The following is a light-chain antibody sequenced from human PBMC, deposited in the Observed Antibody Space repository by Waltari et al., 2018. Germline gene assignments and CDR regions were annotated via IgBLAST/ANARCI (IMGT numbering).Light chain of an antibody. J-gene: IGKJ1*01. CDR1: QYISTY. V-gene: IGKV1-39*01. CDR2: AAS. Sequence: DFQMTQSPSSLSASVGDRVTITCRASQYISTYLNWYQQKPGKGPKRLRYAASTLQSGVPSIFSGSGTRTDFTLPISSLQFEDFASYYGQQSYDAPRTFGQGTKVEVK. CDR3: QQSYDAPRT.